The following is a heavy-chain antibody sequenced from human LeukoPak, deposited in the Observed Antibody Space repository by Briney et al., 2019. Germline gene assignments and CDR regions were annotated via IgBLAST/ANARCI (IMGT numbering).Heavy chain of an antibody. J-gene: IGHJ4*02. Sequence: ASVKVSCKASGYTFTSYGISWVRQAPGQGLEWMGRISAYNGNTNYAQKLQGRVTMTTDTSTSTAYMELRSLRSDDTAVYYCARDLGRTFAPGFDYWGQGTLVTVSS. CDR1: GYTFTSYG. D-gene: IGHD3-16*01. V-gene: IGHV1-18*04. CDR3: ARDLGRTFAPGFDY. CDR2: ISAYNGNT.